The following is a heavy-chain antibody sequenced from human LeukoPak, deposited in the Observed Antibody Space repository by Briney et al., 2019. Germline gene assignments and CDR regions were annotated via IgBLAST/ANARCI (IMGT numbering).Heavy chain of an antibody. CDR3: ARDPSLRIAAAPDY. J-gene: IGHJ4*02. CDR1: GFTFSSYA. V-gene: IGHV3-64*01. CDR2: ISSNGGST. D-gene: IGHD6-13*01. Sequence: GGSLRLSCAASGFTFSSYAMHWVRQAPGKGLEYVSAISSNGGSTYYANSVKGRFTISRDNSKNTLYLQMGSLRAEDMAVYYCARDPSLRIAAAPDYWGQGTLVTVSS.